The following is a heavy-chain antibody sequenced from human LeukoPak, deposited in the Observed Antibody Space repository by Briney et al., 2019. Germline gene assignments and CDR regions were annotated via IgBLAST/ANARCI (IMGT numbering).Heavy chain of an antibody. Sequence: GGSLRLSCAASGFTFTTYDIHWVRQAPGKGLEWVALISYDGNNKYYGDSVKGRFTVSRVNSKNTLYLQMNSLRAEDTAVYYCAKSDSSGYPVDWCQGTLVTVSS. D-gene: IGHD3-22*01. CDR3: AKSDSSGYPVD. J-gene: IGHJ4*02. CDR2: ISYDGNNK. V-gene: IGHV3-30*18. CDR1: GFTFTTYD.